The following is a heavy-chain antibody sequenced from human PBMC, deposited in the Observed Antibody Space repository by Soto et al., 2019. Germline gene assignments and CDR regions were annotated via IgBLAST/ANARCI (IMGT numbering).Heavy chain of an antibody. CDR1: GGSLTGYY. CDR3: ARSREQWLADAFDI. Sequence: PSETLSLTCVVYGGSLTGYYWSWIRQPPGRGLEWIGEINPTGSPKYNPSLMSRVTISVDTSKNQSSMKLSSVTAADTAVFYCARSREQWLADAFDIWGQGTMVTVSS. D-gene: IGHD6-19*01. V-gene: IGHV4-34*01. CDR2: INPTGSP. J-gene: IGHJ3*02.